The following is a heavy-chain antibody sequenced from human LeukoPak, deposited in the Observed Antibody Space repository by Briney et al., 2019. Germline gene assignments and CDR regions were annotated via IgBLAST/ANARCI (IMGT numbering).Heavy chain of an antibody. D-gene: IGHD2-2*01. CDR1: GYTFTSYD. V-gene: IGHV1-8*03. Sequence: GASVKVSCKASGYTFTSYDINWVRQATGQGLEWMGWMNPNSGNTGYAQKFQGRVTITRNTSISTAYMGLSSLRSEDTAVYYCARGLKAPYCSSTSCYKRPGYYYYMDVWGKGTTVTVSS. J-gene: IGHJ6*03. CDR3: ARGLKAPYCSSTSCYKRPGYYYYMDV. CDR2: MNPNSGNT.